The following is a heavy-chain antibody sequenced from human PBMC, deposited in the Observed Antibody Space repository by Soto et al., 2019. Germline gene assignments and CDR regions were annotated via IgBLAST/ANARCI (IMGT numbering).Heavy chain of an antibody. V-gene: IGHV4-39*01. CDR2: VYYSGST. CDR1: GGSVSSSSYH. D-gene: IGHD2-8*01. Sequence: PSETLSLTCTVSGGSVSSSSYHWGWVRQPPGKGLEWIGSVYYSGSTYYNPSLKSRVTISVDTSKNQFSLKLSSVTAADTAVYCCARLMGLMVYAPDYWGQGTLVTVS. CDR3: ARLMGLMVYAPDY. J-gene: IGHJ4*02.